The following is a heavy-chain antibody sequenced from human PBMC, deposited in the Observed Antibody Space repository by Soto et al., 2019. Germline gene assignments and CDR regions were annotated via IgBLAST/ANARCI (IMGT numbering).Heavy chain of an antibody. J-gene: IGHJ6*02. Sequence: EVQLVESGGGLVQPGESLRLSCAASGFTFSNSWMSWVRQAPGKGLEWVANIKEDGSEKDYVDPVKGRFTITRDNAKNSLYLQMNNLRAEDTAVYFCTRKRFGMHVWGQGTTVTVSS. V-gene: IGHV3-7*03. CDR1: GFTFSNSW. CDR2: IKEDGSEK. CDR3: TRKRFGMHV.